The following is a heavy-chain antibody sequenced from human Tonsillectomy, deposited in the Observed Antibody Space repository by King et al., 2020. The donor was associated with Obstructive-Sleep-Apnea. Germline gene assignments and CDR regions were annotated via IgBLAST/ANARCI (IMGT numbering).Heavy chain of an antibody. Sequence: VQLVESGGDLVQPGGSLRLSCAASGFTFSDYLMTWIRQVPGKGLEWVALIKHDGSDKAYVDFVKGRFAISKDNAKNSLYLQMNNLKAEDTAVYYCATDPHHYSAGGAFGYWGQGTPVTVSS. CDR3: ATDPHHYSAGGAFGY. J-gene: IGHJ4*02. V-gene: IGHV3-7*03. CDR1: GFTFSDYL. D-gene: IGHD2-8*02. CDR2: IKHDGSDK.